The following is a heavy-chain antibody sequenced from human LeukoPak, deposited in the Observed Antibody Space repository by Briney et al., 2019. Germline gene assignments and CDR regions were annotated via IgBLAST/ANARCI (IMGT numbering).Heavy chain of an antibody. CDR1: GFTLGDYA. J-gene: IGHJ4*02. D-gene: IGHD2-21*02. CDR2: IRSKTDDKTT. Sequence: PGRSLRLSCTGSGFTLGDYAMNWVRQVPGKWLEWIGFIRSKTDDKTTEYAASVKDRFTISRDDSKNIAYLQINSLKVEDTAVYYCSRSGSGDCYFCRPGQDWGQGTLITVSS. V-gene: IGHV3-49*04. CDR3: SRSGSGDCYFCRPGQD.